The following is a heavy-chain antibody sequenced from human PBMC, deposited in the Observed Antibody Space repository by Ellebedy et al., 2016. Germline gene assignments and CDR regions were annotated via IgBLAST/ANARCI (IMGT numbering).Heavy chain of an antibody. CDR3: AREYCSGGSCFGSDY. CDR2: INAGNGNT. D-gene: IGHD2-15*01. Sequence: ASVKVSXKASGYTFTSYAMHWVRQAPGQRLEWMGWINAGNGNTKYSQKFQGRVTMTRDTSTSTVYMELSSLRSEDTAVYYCAREYCSGGSCFGSDYWGQGTLVTVSS. V-gene: IGHV1-3*01. J-gene: IGHJ4*02. CDR1: GYTFTSYA.